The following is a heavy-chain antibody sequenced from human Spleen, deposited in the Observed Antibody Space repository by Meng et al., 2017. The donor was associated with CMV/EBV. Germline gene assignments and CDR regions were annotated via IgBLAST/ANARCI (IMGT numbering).Heavy chain of an antibody. V-gene: IGHV4-39*07. D-gene: IGHD3-3*01. CDR3: ARVKPASGYCDY. Sequence: SETLSLTCTVSGGSISSSSYYWGWIRQPPGKGLEWIGSIYYSGSTNYNPSLKSRVTISVDTSKNQFSLKLSSVTAADTAVYYCARVKPASGYCDYWGQGTLVTVSS. CDR2: IYYSGST. CDR1: GGSISSSSYY. J-gene: IGHJ4*02.